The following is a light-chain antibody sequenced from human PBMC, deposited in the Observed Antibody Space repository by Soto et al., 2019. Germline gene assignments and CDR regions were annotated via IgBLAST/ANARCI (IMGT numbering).Light chain of an antibody. CDR3: QQYNNWPPWT. CDR2: DAS. CDR1: QSVSSY. J-gene: IGKJ1*01. V-gene: IGKV3-15*01. Sequence: EIVFTQSPATLSLSPGERATLSCSASQSVSSYLAWYQQKPGQAPRLLIYDASTRATGIPARFSGSGSGTEFTLTISSLQSEDFAVYFCQQYNNWPPWTFGQGTKVDIK.